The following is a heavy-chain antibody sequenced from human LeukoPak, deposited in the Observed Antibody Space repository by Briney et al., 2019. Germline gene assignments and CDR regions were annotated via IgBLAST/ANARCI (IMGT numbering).Heavy chain of an antibody. J-gene: IGHJ6*02. CDR3: ATPRISNISPYHYHAMDV. Sequence: GASVKVSCKASGGTFSSYAINWVRQAPGQGLEWMGGIIPIFGIGNYAQKFQGRVTITADESTNTAYMELSSLRSEDTAVYYCATPRISNISPYHYHAMDVWGQGTTVTVSS. CDR1: GGTFSSYA. D-gene: IGHD2-15*01. CDR2: IIPIFGIG. V-gene: IGHV1-69*13.